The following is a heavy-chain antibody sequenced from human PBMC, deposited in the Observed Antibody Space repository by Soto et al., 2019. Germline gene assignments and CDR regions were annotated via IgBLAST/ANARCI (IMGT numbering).Heavy chain of an antibody. J-gene: IGHJ6*02. CDR2: VIPIFGTP. CDR1: GGTFSTYA. V-gene: IGHV1-69*13. D-gene: IGHD2-15*01. Sequence: SVKVSCKAPGGTFSTYAISWVRQAPGQGLEWMGGVIPIFGTPKYAQKFQGRITITADESTSTGYMELRSLRSEDTAVYYCARSQGGSSSLDIYYYYYYGMDVWGQGTTVTVSS. CDR3: ARSQGGSSSLDIYYYYYYGMDV.